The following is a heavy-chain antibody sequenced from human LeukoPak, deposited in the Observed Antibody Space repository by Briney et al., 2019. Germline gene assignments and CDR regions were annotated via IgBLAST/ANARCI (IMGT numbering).Heavy chain of an antibody. V-gene: IGHV3-48*04. J-gene: IGHJ4*02. CDR3: ARVGRSGWTVDY. CDR1: GFDFSTYS. CDR2: ISSSSSNI. D-gene: IGHD6-19*01. Sequence: GGSLRLSCAASGFDFSTYSIDWVRQAPGRGLEWVSYISSSSSNIYHADSVKGRFTISRDNAKNSLHLQMNSLRAEDTAVYYCARVGRSGWTVDYWGQGTLVTVSS.